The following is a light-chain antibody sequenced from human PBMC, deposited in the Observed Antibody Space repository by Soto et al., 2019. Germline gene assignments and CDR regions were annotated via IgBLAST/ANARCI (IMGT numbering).Light chain of an antibody. CDR3: WSYAGSSTYV. J-gene: IGLJ1*01. Sequence: SALTQPASVSGSPGQSITISCTGTSSDVGSYNFVSWYQQHPGKAPKLIIYEGTNRPSGISNRFSGSKSGNTASLTISGLQAEDEADYYCWSYAGSSTYVFGSGTKVTVL. V-gene: IGLV2-23*01. CDR2: EGT. CDR1: SSDVGSYNF.